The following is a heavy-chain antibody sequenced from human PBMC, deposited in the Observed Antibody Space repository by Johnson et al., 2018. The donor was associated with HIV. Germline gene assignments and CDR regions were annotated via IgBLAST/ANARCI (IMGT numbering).Heavy chain of an antibody. CDR2: IGIAGDT. CDR3: VRGIVVRLGAFDI. Sequence: EVQVVESGGGLVQPGGSLRLSCSASGFTFSMYDIHWVRQTTGKGLEWFSGIGIAGDTYYIDSVKGRFTISRENAKKSLYLQMNNLRAGDTAVYYCVRGIVVRLGAFDIWGQGTTVTVSS. V-gene: IGHV3-13*01. CDR1: GFTFSMYD. D-gene: IGHD3-22*01. J-gene: IGHJ3*02.